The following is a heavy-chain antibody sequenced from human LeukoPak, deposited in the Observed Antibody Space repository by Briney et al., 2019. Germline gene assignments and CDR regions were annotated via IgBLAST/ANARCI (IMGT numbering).Heavy chain of an antibody. CDR1: GYTVTGDD. D-gene: IGHD2-8*01. Sequence: GASVKVSCKASGYTVTGDDMDWGRQAPGQGLEWMGWINPNSGGTNYAQKFQGRVTMTRDTSISTAYMELSRLRSDDTAVYYCASIMAFYGMDVWGQGTTVTVSS. J-gene: IGHJ6*02. CDR3: ASIMAFYGMDV. V-gene: IGHV1-2*02. CDR2: INPNSGGT.